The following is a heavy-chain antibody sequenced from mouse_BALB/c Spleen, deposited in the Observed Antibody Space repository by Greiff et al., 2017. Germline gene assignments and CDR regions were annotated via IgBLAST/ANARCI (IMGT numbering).Heavy chain of an antibody. CDR2: ISNLAYSI. Sequence: EVQVVESGGGLVQPGGSRKLSCAASGFTFSDYGMAWVRQAPGKGPEWVAFISNLAYSIYYADTVTGRFTISRENAKNTLYLEMSSLRSEDTAMYYCARERAYYNYFDYWGQGTTLTVSS. CDR1: GFTFSDYG. D-gene: IGHD1-1*01. V-gene: IGHV5-15*02. CDR3: ARERAYYNYFDY. J-gene: IGHJ2*01.